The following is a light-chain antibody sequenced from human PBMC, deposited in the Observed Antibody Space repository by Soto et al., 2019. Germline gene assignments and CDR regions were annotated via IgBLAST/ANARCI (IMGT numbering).Light chain of an antibody. V-gene: IGKV3-20*01. CDR1: QSVSSS. Sequence: EIVLTQSPGTLSLSPGERATLSCRASQSVSSSLAWYQQKPGQSPRLLIYGASRRATGIPDRFSGSGSGTDFTLTIGRVEPEDFGVFYCQHYVTTPRAFGQGTKVEIK. CDR2: GAS. J-gene: IGKJ1*01. CDR3: QHYVTTPRA.